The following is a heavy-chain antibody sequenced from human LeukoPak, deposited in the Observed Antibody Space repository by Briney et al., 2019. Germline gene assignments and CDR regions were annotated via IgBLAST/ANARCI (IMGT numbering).Heavy chain of an antibody. CDR1: GGSISSASYY. V-gene: IGHV4-61*02. Sequence: SETLSLTCTVSGGSISSASYYWSWIRQPAGKGLEWIGRIYISGSTNYKYSLKSRVTISVDTSKNQFSLKLSSVTAADTAVYYCAREREGPYGYLDYWGQGTLVTVSP. J-gene: IGHJ4*02. D-gene: IGHD4-17*01. CDR3: AREREGPYGYLDY. CDR2: IYISGST.